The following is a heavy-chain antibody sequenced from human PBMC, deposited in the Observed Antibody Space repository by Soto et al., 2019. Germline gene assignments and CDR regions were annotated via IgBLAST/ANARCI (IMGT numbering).Heavy chain of an antibody. D-gene: IGHD5-12*01. V-gene: IGHV3-9*02. Sequence: GGSLRLSCVDSGFTTFDHGMHWVRQSPAKGLEWVSGILWNSGAAGYADSVKGRFTISRDRAKRALYLQMDSLRPEDTALYYCGNDVAPGGLEVWGQGTTVTVSS. CDR3: GNDVAPGGLEV. CDR1: GFTTFDHG. J-gene: IGHJ6*02. CDR2: ILWNSGAA.